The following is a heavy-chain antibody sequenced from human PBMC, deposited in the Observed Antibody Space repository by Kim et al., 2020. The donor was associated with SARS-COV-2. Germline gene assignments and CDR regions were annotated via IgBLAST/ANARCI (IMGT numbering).Heavy chain of an antibody. Sequence: KGRFTFSRDNSKNTLYLQMNSLRAEDTAVYYCAKDGRGYYGSGSYYHFDYWGQGTLVTVSS. V-gene: IGHV3-30*02. J-gene: IGHJ4*02. D-gene: IGHD3-10*01. CDR3: AKDGRGYYGSGSYYHFDY.